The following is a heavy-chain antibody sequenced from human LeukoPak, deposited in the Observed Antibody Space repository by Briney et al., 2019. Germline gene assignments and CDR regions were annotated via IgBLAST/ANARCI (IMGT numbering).Heavy chain of an antibody. CDR3: ARNWGSSSRDFFDY. CDR2: IIPIVGTA. J-gene: IGHJ4*02. CDR1: GGTFSRYA. V-gene: IGHV1-69*06. Sequence: SVKVSCKASGGTFSRYAISWVRQAPGHGREWMGGIIPIVGTANYAQKVQGRVTITADNSTSTAYMELSSLRSEDTAVYYCARNWGSSSRDFFDYWGQGTLVTVSS. D-gene: IGHD6-6*01.